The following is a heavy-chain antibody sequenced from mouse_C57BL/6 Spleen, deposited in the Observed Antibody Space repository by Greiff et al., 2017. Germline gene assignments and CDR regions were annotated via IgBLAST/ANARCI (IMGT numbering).Heavy chain of an antibody. J-gene: IGHJ4*01. CDR1: GFTFSSYA. Sequence: EVMLVESGEGLVKPGGSLKLSCAASGFTFSSYAMSWVRQTPEKRLEWVAYISSGGDYIYYADTVKGRFTISRDNARNTLYLQMRSLESEDTAMYYCTRANYDCDDAMDYWGQGTSVTVSS. V-gene: IGHV5-9-1*02. CDR2: ISSGGDYI. D-gene: IGHD2-4*01. CDR3: TRANYDCDDAMDY.